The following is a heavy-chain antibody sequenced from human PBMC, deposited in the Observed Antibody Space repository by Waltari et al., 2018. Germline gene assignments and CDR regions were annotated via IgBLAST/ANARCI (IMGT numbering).Heavy chain of an antibody. CDR1: GSPLGNYW. CDR3: ARDPARRADY. J-gene: IGHJ4*02. Sequence: EVQLVEYGGGLVQLGGSLRLSCLAAGSPLGNYWMHWVRQAPGKGLEWVAHIKPDGSQTDYVDSVKGRFAISRDNARNSLYLQMNSLRADDTAIYYCARDPARRADYWGQGTLVTVSS. CDR2: IKPDGSQT. V-gene: IGHV3-7*01.